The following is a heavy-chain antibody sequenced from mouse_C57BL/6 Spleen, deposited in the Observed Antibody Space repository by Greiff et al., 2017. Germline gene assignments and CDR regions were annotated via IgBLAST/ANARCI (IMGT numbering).Heavy chain of an antibody. CDR3: ARWDFAY. J-gene: IGHJ3*01. CDR1: GYAFSSSW. Sequence: VQLQQSGPELVKPGASVKISCKASGYAFSSSWMNWVKQRPGKGLEWIGRIYPGDGDTNCNGKFKGKATLTADKSSSTAYMQLSSLTSEDSAVYFCARWDFAYWGQGTLVTVSA. V-gene: IGHV1-82*01. CDR2: IYPGDGDT. D-gene: IGHD4-1*01.